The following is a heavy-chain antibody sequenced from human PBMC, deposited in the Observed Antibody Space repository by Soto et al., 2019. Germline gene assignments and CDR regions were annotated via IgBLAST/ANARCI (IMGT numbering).Heavy chain of an antibody. CDR3: AINNELEIMPGYNWFDP. J-gene: IGHJ5*02. CDR1: GGSISSYY. CDR2: IYCSGST. V-gene: IGHV4-59*01. D-gene: IGHD1-1*01. Sequence: SETLSLTCTVAGGSISSYYWSWIRQPPGKGLEWIGYIYCSGSTNYNPSLKSRVTISVDTSKNQFSLKLSSVTAADTAVYYCAINNELEIMPGYNWFDPWGQGTLVTVS.